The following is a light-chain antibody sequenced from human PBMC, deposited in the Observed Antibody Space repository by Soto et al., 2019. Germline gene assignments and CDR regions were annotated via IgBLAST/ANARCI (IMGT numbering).Light chain of an antibody. CDR2: GAS. V-gene: IGKV3-20*01. J-gene: IGKJ3*01. Sequence: IVLTQSPVTLSFAPGEIATLSCSASQSVSSSYLAWYQQKPGQAPRLLIYGASSRATGIPDRFSGSGSGTDFTLTISRLEPEDFAVYYCQQYGSSPSFGPGTKVDIK. CDR3: QQYGSSPS. CDR1: QSVSSSY.